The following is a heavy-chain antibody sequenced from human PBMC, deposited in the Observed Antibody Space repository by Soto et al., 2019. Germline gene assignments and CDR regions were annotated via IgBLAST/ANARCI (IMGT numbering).Heavy chain of an antibody. Sequence: PGGSLRLSCAASGFTFSSYAMHWVRQAPGKGLEWVAVISYDGSNKYYADSVKGRFTISRDNSKNTLYLQMNSLRAEDTAVYYCERGEGITGTTPRLNWFDPWGKGPLGTVS. J-gene: IGHJ5*02. CDR2: ISYDGSNK. CDR1: GFTFSSYA. V-gene: IGHV3-30-3*01. D-gene: IGHD1-7*01. CDR3: ERGEGITGTTPRLNWFDP.